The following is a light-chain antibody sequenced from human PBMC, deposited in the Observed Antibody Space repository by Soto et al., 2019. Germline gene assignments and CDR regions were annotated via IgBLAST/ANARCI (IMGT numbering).Light chain of an antibody. Sequence: PGEIATLSCRSSQSVGSSYFAWYQQKPGQAPRLLILGASSRAIGISDRFSGSGSGTDFTLTISRLEPEDFAVYYCQQYNNWPLTFGGGTKVDI. J-gene: IGKJ4*01. CDR2: GAS. CDR1: QSVGSSY. V-gene: IGKV3-20*01. CDR3: QQYNNWPLT.